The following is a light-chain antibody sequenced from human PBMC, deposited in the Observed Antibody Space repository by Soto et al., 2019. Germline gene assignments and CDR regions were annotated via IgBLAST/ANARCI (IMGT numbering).Light chain of an antibody. CDR3: QQYGSYWT. J-gene: IGKJ1*01. CDR1: QSINRW. CDR2: DAS. Sequence: DIKRTQSPATLSGSIGDTVTITCRASQSINRWLAWYKQKPGEAPKLLIYDASSLESGVPSRFSGTGSGTEFTLIISSLKPDDFATYYCQQYGSYWTFGQGTKVDIK. V-gene: IGKV1-5*01.